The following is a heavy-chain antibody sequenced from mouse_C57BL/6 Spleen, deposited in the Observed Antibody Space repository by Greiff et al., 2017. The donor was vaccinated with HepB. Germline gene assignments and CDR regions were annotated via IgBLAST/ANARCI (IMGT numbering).Heavy chain of an antibody. V-gene: IGHV1-54*01. CDR2: INPGSGGT. Sequence: QVQLKESGAELVRPGTSVKVSCKASGYAFTNYLIEWVKQRPGQGLEWIGVINPGSGGTNYNEKFKGKATLTADKSSSTAYMQLSSLTSEDSAVYFCARSVDYDGRAMDYWGQGTSVTVSS. D-gene: IGHD2-4*01. CDR1: GYAFTNYL. J-gene: IGHJ4*01. CDR3: ARSVDYDGRAMDY.